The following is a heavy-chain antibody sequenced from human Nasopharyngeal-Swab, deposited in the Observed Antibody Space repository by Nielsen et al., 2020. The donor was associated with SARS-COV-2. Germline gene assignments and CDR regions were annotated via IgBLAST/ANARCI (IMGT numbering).Heavy chain of an antibody. Sequence: GGSLRLSCDAYGFIFSSYWMSWVRQAPGKGLEWVANIKQDGSEKNYVDSVKGRFSISRDTTKNSLYLQRNSLRAEDTAVYYCARDALTGGVDYWGQGTLVTVSS. D-gene: IGHD7-27*01. V-gene: IGHV3-7*03. CDR1: GFIFSSYW. CDR3: ARDALTGGVDY. CDR2: IKQDGSEK. J-gene: IGHJ4*02.